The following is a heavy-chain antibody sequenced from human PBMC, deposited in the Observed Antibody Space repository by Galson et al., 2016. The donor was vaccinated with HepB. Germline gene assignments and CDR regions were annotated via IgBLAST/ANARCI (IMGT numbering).Heavy chain of an antibody. V-gene: IGHV4-61*01. CDR2: IYYTGST. Sequence: LSLTCTVSGGSVSSGIYYWSWIRQPPGKGLEWIGHIYYTGSTNYNSSLKSRVTISTDRSKNQFSLKLSSVTAADTALYYCARDRRYDFSSGNPRYGMDVWGQGSTVIVSS. D-gene: IGHD3-3*01. J-gene: IGHJ6*02. CDR1: GGSVSSGIYY. CDR3: ARDRRYDFSSGNPRYGMDV.